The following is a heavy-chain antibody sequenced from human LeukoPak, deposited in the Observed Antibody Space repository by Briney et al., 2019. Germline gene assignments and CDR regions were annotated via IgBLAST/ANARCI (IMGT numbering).Heavy chain of an antibody. CDR2: INHSGST. CDR3: ARGRRYYYGMDV. V-gene: IGHV4-34*01. J-gene: IGHJ6*04. CDR1: GGSFSGYY. Sequence: SETLSLTCAVYGGSFSGYYWSWIRQLPGKGLEWIGEINHSGSTNYNPSLKSRVTISVDTSKNQFSLKLSSVTAADTAVYYCARGRRYYYGMDVWGKGTTVTVSS.